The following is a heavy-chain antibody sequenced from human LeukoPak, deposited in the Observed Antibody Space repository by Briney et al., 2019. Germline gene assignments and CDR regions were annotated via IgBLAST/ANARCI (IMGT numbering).Heavy chain of an antibody. Sequence: GGSLRPSCAASGFTFSDYYMSWIRQAPGKGLEWVSYISRSGRTIYYADSVKGRFTISRDNAKNSLYLQMNSLRAEDTAVYYCARTDCSGGSCYGLHDYYMDVWGKGTTVTVSS. CDR2: ISRSGRTI. CDR3: ARTDCSGGSCYGLHDYYMDV. D-gene: IGHD2-15*01. CDR1: GFTFSDYY. V-gene: IGHV3-11*01. J-gene: IGHJ6*03.